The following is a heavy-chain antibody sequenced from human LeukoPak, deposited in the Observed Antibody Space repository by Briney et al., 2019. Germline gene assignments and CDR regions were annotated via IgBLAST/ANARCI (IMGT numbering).Heavy chain of an antibody. J-gene: IGHJ4*02. D-gene: IGHD2-2*01. CDR3: TGYDIPYTFEF. V-gene: IGHV4-4*02. CDR1: GDSISRGTW. CDR2: IIHSGNT. Sequence: SGTLSLTCAVSGDSISRGTWWTWVRPSPGKGLQWIGDIIHSGNTNYNPSLRSRLTISLDKSRSQFSLKLNSVTAADTAVYYCTGYDIPYTFEFWGQGTLVTVSS.